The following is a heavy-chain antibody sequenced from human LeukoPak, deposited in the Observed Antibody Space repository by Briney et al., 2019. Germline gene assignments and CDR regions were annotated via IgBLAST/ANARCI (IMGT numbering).Heavy chain of an antibody. V-gene: IGHV4-34*01. D-gene: IGHD6-13*01. Sequence: SGTLSLTCAVYGVSFSGYYWSWIRQPPGKGLEWIGEINHSGSTNYNPHLKSRVTTSVDTSKNQFSLKLSSVNAADTAVYYCARGTGSSWYGGPFDSWGQGTLVTVSS. CDR1: GVSFSGYY. CDR2: INHSGST. J-gene: IGHJ4*02. CDR3: ARGTGSSWYGGPFDS.